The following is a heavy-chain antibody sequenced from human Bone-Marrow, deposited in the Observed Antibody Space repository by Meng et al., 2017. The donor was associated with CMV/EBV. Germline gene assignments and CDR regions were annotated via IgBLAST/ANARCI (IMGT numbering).Heavy chain of an antibody. D-gene: IGHD6-19*01. CDR2: IRSKDLGGTT. Sequence: GESLKISCTTSGFTFGDYAMTWVRQAPGKGLECAGFIRSKDLGGTTGYAESVKGRFTISRDNSKGIVYLQMNSLNTEDTAMYYCTRGRTGTGWKYYFDYWGRGTLVTVSS. CDR1: GFTFGDYA. J-gene: IGHJ4*02. CDR3: TRGRTGTGWKYYFDY. V-gene: IGHV3-49*04.